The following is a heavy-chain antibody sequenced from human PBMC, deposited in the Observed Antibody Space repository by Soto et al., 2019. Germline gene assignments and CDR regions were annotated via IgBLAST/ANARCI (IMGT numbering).Heavy chain of an antibody. CDR3: TGYNWNYYFDP. CDR1: GGSVRDGSYY. J-gene: IGHJ5*02. CDR2: IYHSGST. V-gene: IGHV4-61*01. D-gene: IGHD1-7*01. Sequence: SETLSLTCTVSGGSVRDGSYYWAWLRQPPGKGLEWIGHIYHSGSTIYNPSLKSRVTISIDTSKSQFSLNLNSMTAADTAVYYCTGYNWNYYFDPWGQGTLVTVSS.